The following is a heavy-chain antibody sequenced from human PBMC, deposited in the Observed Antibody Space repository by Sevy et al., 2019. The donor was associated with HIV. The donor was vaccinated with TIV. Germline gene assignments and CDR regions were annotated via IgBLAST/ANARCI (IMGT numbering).Heavy chain of an antibody. Sequence: GGSLRLSCAASGFTFSSYAMNWVRQAPGKGLEWVSAISGSGGSTYYADSVKGRFTISRDNSKNTLYLQMNSLRAEDTAVYYCAKTPKFVVVRGIQYYFDYWGQGTLVTVSS. CDR1: GFTFSSYA. CDR3: AKTPKFVVVRGIQYYFDY. CDR2: ISGSGGST. D-gene: IGHD3-10*01. V-gene: IGHV3-23*01. J-gene: IGHJ4*02.